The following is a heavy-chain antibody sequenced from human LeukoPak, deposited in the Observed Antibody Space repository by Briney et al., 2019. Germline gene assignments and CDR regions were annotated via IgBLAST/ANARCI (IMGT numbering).Heavy chain of an antibody. CDR3: ARSLYSSSWYHYYYGMDV. D-gene: IGHD6-13*01. V-gene: IGHV3-33*01. J-gene: IGHJ6*02. CDR1: GFTFSSYG. Sequence: GGSLRLSCAASGFTFSSYGMHWVRQAPGKGLEWVAVIWYDGSNKYYADSVKGRFTISRDNSKNTLYLQMNSLRAEDTAVYYCARSLYSSSWYHYYYGMDVWGQGTTVTVSS. CDR2: IWYDGSNK.